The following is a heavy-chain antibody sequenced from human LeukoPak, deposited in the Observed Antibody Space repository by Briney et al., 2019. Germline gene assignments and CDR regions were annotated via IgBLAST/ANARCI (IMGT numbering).Heavy chain of an antibody. Sequence: PGGSLRLSCAASGFTFSSYAMNWVRQAPGKGLEGVSYISSSGSTIYYADSVKGRFTISRDNAKNSLYLQMNSLRAEDTAVYYCARVRSGYADYWGQGTLVTVSS. J-gene: IGHJ4*02. CDR3: ARVRSGYADY. CDR2: ISSSGSTI. CDR1: GFTFSSYA. D-gene: IGHD5-12*01. V-gene: IGHV3-48*03.